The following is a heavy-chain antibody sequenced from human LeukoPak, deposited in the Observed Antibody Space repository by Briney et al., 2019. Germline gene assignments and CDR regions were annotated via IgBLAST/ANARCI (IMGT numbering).Heavy chain of an antibody. D-gene: IGHD6-6*01. J-gene: IGHJ4*02. CDR3: ATFGVYSSSFHIDY. Sequence: SETLSLTCAVYGGSFSGYYWSWIRQPPGKGLEWIGEINHSGSTNYNPSLKSRVTISVDTSKNQFSLKLSSVTAEDTAVYYCATFGVYSSSFHIDYWGQGTPVSVSS. CDR2: INHSGST. V-gene: IGHV4-34*01. CDR1: GGSFSGYY.